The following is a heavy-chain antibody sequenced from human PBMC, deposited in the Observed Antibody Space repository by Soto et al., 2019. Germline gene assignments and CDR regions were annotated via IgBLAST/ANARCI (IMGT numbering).Heavy chain of an antibody. CDR3: ATGVLLRGVDS. V-gene: IGHV3-23*01. CDR1: GFTFSTYA. Sequence: EVQLLESGGDLVQPGGSLRLSCAASGFTFSTYAMSWVRQAPGKGLECVSAISGSGGSTYYADSVKGRFTISRDKSKNPLYLQMNSLRAEDTAVYYCATGVLLRGVDSLGQGTLVTVSS. D-gene: IGHD3-16*01. CDR2: ISGSGGST. J-gene: IGHJ4*02.